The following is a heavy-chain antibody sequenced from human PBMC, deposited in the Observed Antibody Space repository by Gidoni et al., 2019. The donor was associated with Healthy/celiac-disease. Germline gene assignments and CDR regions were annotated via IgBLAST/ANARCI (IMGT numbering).Heavy chain of an antibody. CDR1: GGSVSSGSYY. Sequence: QVQLQESGPGLVKPSETLSLTCTASGGSVSSGSYYWSWIRQPPGKGLEWIGYIYYSGSTNYNPSLKSRVTISVDTSKNQFSLKLSSVTAADTAVYYCAKVVAANWFDPWGQGTLVTVSS. CDR2: IYYSGST. D-gene: IGHD2-15*01. J-gene: IGHJ5*02. V-gene: IGHV4-61*01. CDR3: AKVVAANWFDP.